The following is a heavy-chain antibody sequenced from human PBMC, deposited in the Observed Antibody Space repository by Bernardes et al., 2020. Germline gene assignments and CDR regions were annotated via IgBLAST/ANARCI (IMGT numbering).Heavy chain of an antibody. CDR3: ARHRGSGSTDNFEY. D-gene: IGHD6-25*01. J-gene: IGHJ4*02. Sequence: GESLKISCKASGYTFTDYWIGWVRQMPGKGLEWMGIIYPGDSETRYSPSFQGQVTLSADKSINTAYLQWTRLKASDTAMYYCARHRGSGSTDNFEYWGQGSLVTVSS. CDR1: GYTFTDYW. V-gene: IGHV5-51*01. CDR2: IYPGDSET.